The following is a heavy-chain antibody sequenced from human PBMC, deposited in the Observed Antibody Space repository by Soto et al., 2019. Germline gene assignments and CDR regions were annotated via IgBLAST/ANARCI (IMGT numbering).Heavy chain of an antibody. CDR1: GFPFSSYA. J-gene: IGHJ4*02. V-gene: IGHV3-23*01. Sequence: EVQLLESGGGFVQPGGSLRLSCAASGFPFSSYALSWVRQAPGKGLEWVSIISGSGDITNYADSVRGRFTISRDNSRNTLYLQMNSLRAEDTAVYYCAPTGFDYWGQGTLVTVSS. D-gene: IGHD1-1*01. CDR2: ISGSGDIT. CDR3: APTGFDY.